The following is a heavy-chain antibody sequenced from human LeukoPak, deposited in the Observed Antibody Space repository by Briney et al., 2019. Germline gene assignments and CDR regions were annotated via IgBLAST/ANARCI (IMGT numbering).Heavy chain of an antibody. CDR3: ARSDCSGGSCQYYFDY. J-gene: IGHJ4*02. CDR2: IYHSGST. D-gene: IGHD2-15*01. V-gene: IGHV4-30-2*01. CDR1: GGSLSSGDNS. Sequence: PSETLSLTCAVSGGSLSSGDNSWNWIRQPPGKGLEWIGYIYHSGSTYYNPSLKSRVTISIDRSKNQFSLKLSSVTAADTAMYYCARSDCSGGSCQYYFDYWGQGTLVTVSS.